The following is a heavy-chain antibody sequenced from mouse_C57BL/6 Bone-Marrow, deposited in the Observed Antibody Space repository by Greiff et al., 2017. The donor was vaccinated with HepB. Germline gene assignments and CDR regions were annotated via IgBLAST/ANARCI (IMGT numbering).Heavy chain of an antibody. CDR2: INPGSGGT. CDR1: GYDFTNYL. Sequence: VQLQQSGAELVRPGTSVKVSCKASGYDFTNYLIEWVKQRPGQGLEWIGVINPGSGGTNYNEKFKGKATLTADKSSSTAYMQLSSLTSEDSAVYFCARSSLVFDYWGQGTTLTVSS. J-gene: IGHJ2*01. CDR3: ARSSLVFDY. V-gene: IGHV1-54*01.